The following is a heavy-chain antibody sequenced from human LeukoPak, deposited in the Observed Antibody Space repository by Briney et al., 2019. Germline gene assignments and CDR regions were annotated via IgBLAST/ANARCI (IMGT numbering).Heavy chain of an antibody. D-gene: IGHD2-15*01. CDR2: IIPIFGTA. CDR3: ARYYCSGGSCYPYDAFHI. J-gene: IGHJ3*02. CDR1: GGTFSSYA. V-gene: IGHV1-69*05. Sequence: SVKVSCKASGGTFSSYAISWVRQAPGQGLEWMGRIIPIFGTANYAQKFQGRVTITTDESTSTAYMELSSLRSEDTAVYYCARYYCSGGSCYPYDAFHIWGQGTMVTVSS.